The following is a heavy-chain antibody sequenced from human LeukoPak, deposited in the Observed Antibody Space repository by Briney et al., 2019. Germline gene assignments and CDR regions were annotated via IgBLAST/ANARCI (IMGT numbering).Heavy chain of an antibody. CDR1: GGSISSSSYY. Sequence: SETLSLTCTVSGGSISSSSYYWGWIRQPPGKGLEWIGSIYYSGSTYYNPSLKSRVTISVDTSKNQFSLKLSSVTAADTAVYYCARKFTMVRGVISHWFDPWGQGTLVTVSS. CDR2: IYYSGST. D-gene: IGHD3-10*01. V-gene: IGHV4-39*07. CDR3: ARKFTMVRGVISHWFDP. J-gene: IGHJ5*02.